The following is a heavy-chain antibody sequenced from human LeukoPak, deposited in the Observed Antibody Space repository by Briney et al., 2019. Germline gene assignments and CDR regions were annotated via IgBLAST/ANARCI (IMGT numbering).Heavy chain of an antibody. CDR1: GGSISSSSYY. V-gene: IGHV4-39*01. J-gene: IGHJ4*02. CDR2: IYYSGST. D-gene: IGHD3-9*01. CDR3: ARQQGRLRYFDWFAPNFDY. Sequence: SETLSLTCTVSGGSISSSSYYWGWIRQPPGKGLEWIGSIYYSGSTYYNPSLKSRVTISVDTSKNQFSLKLSSVTAADTAVYYCARQQGRLRYFDWFAPNFDYWGQGTLVTVSS.